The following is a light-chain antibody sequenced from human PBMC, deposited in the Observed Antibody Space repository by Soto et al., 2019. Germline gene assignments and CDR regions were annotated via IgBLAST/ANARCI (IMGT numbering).Light chain of an antibody. V-gene: IGKV1-5*03. Sequence: DIQMTQSPSTLSGSVGDRVTITYRASQTISSCLAWYQQKPGKAPKLLIYKAFTLKSGIPARFSGSGSGTEFTPTISSLQPDDFATYYCQHYNSYSEAFGQGTKVDNK. CDR1: QTISSC. CDR2: KAF. J-gene: IGKJ1*01. CDR3: QHYNSYSEA.